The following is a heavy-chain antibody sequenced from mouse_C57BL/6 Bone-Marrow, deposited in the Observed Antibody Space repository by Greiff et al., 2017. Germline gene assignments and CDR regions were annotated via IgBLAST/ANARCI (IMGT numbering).Heavy chain of an antibody. CDR2: IYPRDGST. CDR1: GYTFTSYD. Sequence: VQLQESGPELVKPGASVKLSCKASGYTFTSYDINWVKQRPGQGLEWIGWIYPRDGSTKYNEKFKGKATLTVDPSSSTAYMQLHRLTSEDAAVYFCAINWVYECDDGGEGTTLTVSS. D-gene: IGHD4-1*01. CDR3: AINWVYECDD. J-gene: IGHJ2*01. V-gene: IGHV1-85*01.